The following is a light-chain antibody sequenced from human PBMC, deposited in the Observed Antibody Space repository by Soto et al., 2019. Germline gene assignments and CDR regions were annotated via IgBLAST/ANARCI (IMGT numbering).Light chain of an antibody. J-gene: IGKJ4*01. Sequence: ETVLTQSPGTLSLSPGERATLSCRATQSVNNDYLAWYQQSPGLAPRLLIFGASGRATGIPDRFSGSGSGTDFTLTISRLEPEDFAIYYCQQYGTSPLTFGGGTKVEIK. V-gene: IGKV3-20*01. CDR2: GAS. CDR3: QQYGTSPLT. CDR1: QSVNNDY.